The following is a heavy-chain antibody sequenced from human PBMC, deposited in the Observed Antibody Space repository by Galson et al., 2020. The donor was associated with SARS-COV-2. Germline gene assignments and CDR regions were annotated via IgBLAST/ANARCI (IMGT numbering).Heavy chain of an antibody. CDR1: SGSIGIYS. CDR2: IYYSGDV. V-gene: IGHV4-59*13. CDR3: ARLSPPRHFDI. J-gene: IGHJ3*02. Sequence: SETLSLTCTVSSGSIGIYSWNWVRQPPGKGLEWIGYIYYSGDVNYNPSLKSRVTMSINTSKNQFSLRLRSVTPADTAIYFCARLSPPRHFDIWGQGTVVTVSS.